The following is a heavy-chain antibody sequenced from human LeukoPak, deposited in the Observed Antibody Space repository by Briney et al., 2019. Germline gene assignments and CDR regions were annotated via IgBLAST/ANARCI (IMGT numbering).Heavy chain of an antibody. CDR2: ISGSGGST. Sequence: GGSLRLSCAASGFTFSSYAMSWVRQAPGKGLEWVSAISGSGGSTYYADSVKGRFTISRDNSKNTLYLQMNSPRAEDTAVYYCAKTSVAASRDWYFDLWGRGTLVTVSS. D-gene: IGHD6-19*01. CDR3: AKTSVAASRDWYFDL. V-gene: IGHV3-23*01. CDR1: GFTFSSYA. J-gene: IGHJ2*01.